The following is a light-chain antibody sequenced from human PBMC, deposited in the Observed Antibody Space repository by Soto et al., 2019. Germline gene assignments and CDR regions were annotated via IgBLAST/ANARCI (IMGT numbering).Light chain of an antibody. CDR3: QQYNGT. V-gene: IGKV1-5*03. CDR2: KAS. J-gene: IGKJ1*01. Sequence: DIQMTQSPSTLSASLADRVTLTCRASQGIGNWLAWYQQKPGKAPKLLIYKASTLESGVPSRFSGGGSGTEFTLTISSLQPDDFATYYCQQYNGTFGQGTKVEIK. CDR1: QGIGNW.